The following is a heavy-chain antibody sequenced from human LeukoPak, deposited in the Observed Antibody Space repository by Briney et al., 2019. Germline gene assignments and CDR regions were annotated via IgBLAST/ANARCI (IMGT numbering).Heavy chain of an antibody. D-gene: IGHD2-8*01. J-gene: IGHJ4*02. Sequence: GGSLRLSCAASGFTFSSYWMSWIRRALGKGLEWVANIKQDGSEKYYVDSVKGRFTTSRDNAKNSLYLQMNSLRAEDTAVYYCAILMVYAMSDYWGQGTLVTVSS. CDR3: AILMVYAMSDY. CDR2: IKQDGSEK. V-gene: IGHV3-7*01. CDR1: GFTFSSYW.